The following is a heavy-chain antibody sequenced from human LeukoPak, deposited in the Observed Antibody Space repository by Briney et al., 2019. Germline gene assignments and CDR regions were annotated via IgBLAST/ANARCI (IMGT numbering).Heavy chain of an antibody. Sequence: SETLSLTCTVSGGSISSGGYYWSWIRQHPGKGLEWIGYIYYSGSTYYNPSLKSRVTISVDTSKNQFSLKLSSVTAADTAVYYCARVNVWGSYRSDWGQGTLVAVSS. CDR1: GGSISSGGYY. V-gene: IGHV4-31*03. CDR2: IYYSGST. J-gene: IGHJ4*02. D-gene: IGHD3-16*02. CDR3: ARVNVWGSYRSD.